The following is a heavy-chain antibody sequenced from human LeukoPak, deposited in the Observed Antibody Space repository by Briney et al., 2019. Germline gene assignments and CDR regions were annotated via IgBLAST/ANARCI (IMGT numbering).Heavy chain of an antibody. V-gene: IGHV4-34*01. CDR1: GGSFSGYY. Sequence: PSETLSLTCAVYGGSFSGYYWSWIRQPPGKGLEWIGEINHSGSTNYNPSLKSRVTISVDTSKNQFSLKLSSVTAADTAVYYCARALSIVVVPAAIIGYYFDYWGQGTLVTVSS. J-gene: IGHJ4*02. CDR3: ARALSIVVVPAAIIGYYFDY. CDR2: INHSGST. D-gene: IGHD2-2*02.